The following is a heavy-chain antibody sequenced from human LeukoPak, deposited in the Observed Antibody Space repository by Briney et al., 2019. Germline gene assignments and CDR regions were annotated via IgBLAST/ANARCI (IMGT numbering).Heavy chain of an antibody. J-gene: IGHJ6*02. Sequence: SGTLSLTCTVSGNSISSYYWSWIRQPPGQVLEWIGHIYDSGSTKYNPSLKSRVTISVDTSKNQFSLKLTSVTAADTAVYYCARMMDIAWGMDVWGQGTTVTVSS. CDR2: IYDSGST. CDR1: GNSISSYY. CDR3: ARMMDIAWGMDV. V-gene: IGHV4-59*01. D-gene: IGHD2-21*01.